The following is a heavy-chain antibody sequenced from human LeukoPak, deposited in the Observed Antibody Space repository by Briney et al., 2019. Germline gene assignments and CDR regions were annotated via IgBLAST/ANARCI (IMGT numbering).Heavy chain of an antibody. CDR1: GGTFSSYA. Sequence: SVKVSCKASGGTFSSYAISWVRQAPGQGLEWMGGIIPIFGTANYAQKFQGRVTITTDESTSTAYMELSSLRSEDTAVYYCAINNESGYSYGDYWGQGTLVTVSP. CDR2: IIPIFGTA. D-gene: IGHD5-18*01. J-gene: IGHJ4*02. V-gene: IGHV1-69*05. CDR3: AINNESGYSYGDY.